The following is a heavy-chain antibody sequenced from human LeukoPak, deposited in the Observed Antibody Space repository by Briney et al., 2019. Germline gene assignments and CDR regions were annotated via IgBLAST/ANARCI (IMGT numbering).Heavy chain of an antibody. CDR3: ARTGCCSGGSCLNWFDP. CDR2: INPNSGGT. D-gene: IGHD2-15*01. J-gene: IGHJ5*02. Sequence: ASVKVSCKASGYTFTGYYMHWVRQAPGQGLEWMAWINPNSGGTNYAQKFQGRVTMTRDTSISTAYMELSRLRSDDTAVCYCARTGCCSGGSCLNWFDPWGQGTLVTVSS. V-gene: IGHV1-2*02. CDR1: GYTFTGYY.